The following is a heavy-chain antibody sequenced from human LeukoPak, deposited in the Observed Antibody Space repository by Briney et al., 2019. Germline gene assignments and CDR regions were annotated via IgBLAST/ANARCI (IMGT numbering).Heavy chain of an antibody. CDR1: GFTFTDYY. J-gene: IGHJ5*02. Sequence: GGSLRLSCAASGFTFTDYYMTWIRQAPGKGLEWLSYISTSGDTVSYADSIKGRFTISRDNAKNTLYLQIASLRAEDTAIYFCARDRQFKLHDPWGQGILVTVSS. CDR3: ARDRQFKLHDP. V-gene: IGHV3-11*01. CDR2: ISTSGDTV. D-gene: IGHD5-24*01.